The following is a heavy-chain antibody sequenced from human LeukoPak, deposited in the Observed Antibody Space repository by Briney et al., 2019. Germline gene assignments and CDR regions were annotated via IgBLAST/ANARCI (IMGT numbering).Heavy chain of an antibody. CDR1: GYTFTNYY. Sequence: ASVKVSCKASGYTFTNYYIHWVRQAPGQGLEWMGIINPSGGRISYAQTFQGRVTMTSDMSTSTVYMQLSSLASEDTAVYYCARERRAWGEDFWGQGTLVTVSS. CDR2: INPSGGRI. CDR3: ARERRAWGEDF. V-gene: IGHV1-46*01. J-gene: IGHJ4*02. D-gene: IGHD3-16*01.